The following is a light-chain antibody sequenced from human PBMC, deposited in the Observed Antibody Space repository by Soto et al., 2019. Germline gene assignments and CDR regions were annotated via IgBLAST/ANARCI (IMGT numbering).Light chain of an antibody. CDR3: HQGHNWPLT. V-gene: IGKV1-12*01. J-gene: IGKJ5*01. CDR2: VTS. CDR1: QGLSGS. Sequence: DIQMTQSPSSVSASVGDRFTITCRATQGLSGSLAWYQQKPGKAPKLLISVTSRLQSGVPSRFSGSASGTDFTLTIDSLQPEDLATYYCHQGHNWPLTFGQGTRLE.